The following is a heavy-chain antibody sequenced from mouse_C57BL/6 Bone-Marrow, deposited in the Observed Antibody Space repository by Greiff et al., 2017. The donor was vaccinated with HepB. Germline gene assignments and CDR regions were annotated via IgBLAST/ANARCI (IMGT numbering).Heavy chain of an antibody. V-gene: IGHV1-59*01. CDR1: GYTFTSYW. D-gene: IGHD1-1*01. CDR3: ARPLSAGSSPYYAMDY. CDR2: IDPSDSYT. J-gene: IGHJ4*01. Sequence: QVHVKQPGAELVRPGTSVKLSCKASGYTFTSYWMHWVKQRPGQGLEWIGVIDPSDSYTNYNQKFKGKATLTVDTSSSTAYMQLSSLTSEDSAVYYCARPLSAGSSPYYAMDYWGQGTSVTVSS.